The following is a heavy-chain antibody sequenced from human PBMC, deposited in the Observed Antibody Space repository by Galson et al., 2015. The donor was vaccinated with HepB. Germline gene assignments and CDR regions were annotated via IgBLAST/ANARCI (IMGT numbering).Heavy chain of an antibody. CDR1: GYTFTGYY. V-gene: IGHV1-2*04. CDR2: IYPNNGDT. J-gene: IGHJ6*02. D-gene: IGHD1-26*01. Sequence: QSGAEVKKPGESLKVSCKASGYTFTGYYVHWVRQAPGQGLEWMGWIYPNNGDTSYAQKFQGWVTMTRNTSISTAYMELNRLTSDDTATYYCARGVGGYYYYGMDVWGQGATVTVSS. CDR3: ARGVGGYYYYGMDV.